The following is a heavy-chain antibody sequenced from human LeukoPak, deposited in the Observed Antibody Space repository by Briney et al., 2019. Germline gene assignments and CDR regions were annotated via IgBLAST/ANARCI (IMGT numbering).Heavy chain of an antibody. CDR2: ISYDGSNK. CDR3: ARDLGLRIYCSGGSCYSDY. Sequence: PGGSLRLSCAASGFTFCSYAMHWVRQAPGKGLEWVAVISYDGSNKYYADSVKGRFTISRDNAKNSLYLQMNSLRAEDTAVYYCARDLGLRIYCSGGSCYSDYWGQGTLVTVSS. CDR1: GFTFCSYA. V-gene: IGHV3-30-3*01. J-gene: IGHJ4*02. D-gene: IGHD2-15*01.